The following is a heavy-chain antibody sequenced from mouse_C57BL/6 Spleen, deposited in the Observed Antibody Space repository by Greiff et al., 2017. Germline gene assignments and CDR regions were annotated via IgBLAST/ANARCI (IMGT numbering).Heavy chain of an antibody. CDR3: TTGGYCGAWFAY. V-gene: IGHV14-4*01. D-gene: IGHD2-3*01. J-gene: IGHJ3*01. CDR1: GFNIKDDY. Sequence: VQLQQSGAELVRPGASVKLSCTASGFNIKDDYMHWVKQRPEQGLEWIGWIDPENGDTEYASKFQGKATITADTSSNTAYLQLSSLTSEDTAVYYCTTGGYCGAWFAYWGQGTLVTVSA. CDR2: IDPENGDT.